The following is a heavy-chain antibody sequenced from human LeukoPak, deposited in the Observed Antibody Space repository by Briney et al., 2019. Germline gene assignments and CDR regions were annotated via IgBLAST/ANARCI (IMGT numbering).Heavy chain of an antibody. CDR3: ARGGTFVSDY. V-gene: IGHV3-7*01. Sequence: PGGSLRLSCAASGFTFSTFWMSWVRQAPGKGLEWVANINQDGSEKYYVGSMKGRFTVSSDNAKHSLYLQMDSLRAEDTAVYYCARGGTFVSDYWGPGTLVTVSS. CDR2: INQDGSEK. J-gene: IGHJ4*02. D-gene: IGHD1-1*01. CDR1: GFTFSTFW.